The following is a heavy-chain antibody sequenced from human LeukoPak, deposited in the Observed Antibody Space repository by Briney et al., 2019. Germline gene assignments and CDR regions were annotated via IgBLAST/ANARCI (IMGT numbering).Heavy chain of an antibody. J-gene: IGHJ5*02. D-gene: IGHD6-13*01. V-gene: IGHV1-2*02. CDR1: GYTFTGYY. CDR3: ARDPPIAAANWFDP. Sequence: GASVKVSCKASGYTFTGYYIHWVRRAPGQGLEWMGWINPNSGATNYEQKFQGRVTMTRDTSISTAYMELNSLRSNDTAVYYCARDPPIAAANWFDPWGQGTLVTVSS. CDR2: INPNSGAT.